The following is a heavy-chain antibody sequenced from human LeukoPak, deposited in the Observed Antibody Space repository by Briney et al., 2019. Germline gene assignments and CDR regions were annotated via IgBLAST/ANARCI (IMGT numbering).Heavy chain of an antibody. D-gene: IGHD4-23*01. CDR2: INPSDGGT. CDR3: AREFTGGNFDY. J-gene: IGHJ4*02. V-gene: IGHV1-46*01. Sequence: ASVKVSCKASGYTFTSYDINWVRQAPGQGLEWMGIINPSDGGTIYAQNFQGRVTMTRDTSTSTVYMDLSSLRSGDTALYYCAREFTGGNFDYWGQGTLVTVSS. CDR1: GYTFTSYD.